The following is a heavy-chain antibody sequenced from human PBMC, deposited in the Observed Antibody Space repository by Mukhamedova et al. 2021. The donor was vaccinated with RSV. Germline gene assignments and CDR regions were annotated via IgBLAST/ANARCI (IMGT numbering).Heavy chain of an antibody. D-gene: IGHD3-10*01. CDR2: ISTYNGKT. CDR3: AARSGTYPYYFDY. J-gene: IGHJ4*02. Sequence: EYMGWISTYNGKTNYAQKLQGRVTMTTDTSTSTAYMELRSLRSADTAVYYCAARSGTYPYYFDYWGQGTLVTVSS. V-gene: IGHV1-18*01.